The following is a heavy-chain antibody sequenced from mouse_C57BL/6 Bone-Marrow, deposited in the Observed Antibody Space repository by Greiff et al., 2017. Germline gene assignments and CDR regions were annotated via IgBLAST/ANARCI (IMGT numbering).Heavy chain of an antibody. CDR2: IDPSDSYT. CDR1: GYTFTSYW. J-gene: IGHJ2*01. Sequence: VQLQQPGAELVRPGTSVKLSCKASGYTFTSYWMHWVKQRPGQGLEWIGVIDPSDSYTNYNQKFKGKATLTVDTSSSTAYMQLSSLTSEDSAVYYCARHGRSFDYWGQGTTLTVSS. D-gene: IGHD1-1*01. V-gene: IGHV1-59*01. CDR3: ARHGRSFDY.